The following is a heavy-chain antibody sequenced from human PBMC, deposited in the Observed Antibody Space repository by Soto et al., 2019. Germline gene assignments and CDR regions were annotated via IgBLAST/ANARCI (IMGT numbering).Heavy chain of an antibody. V-gene: IGHV3-23*01. J-gene: IGHJ4*02. CDR1: GFTFSSYA. CDR3: AKEVGPASSWSRAFDY. CDR2: ISGSGGST. D-gene: IGHD6-13*01. Sequence: EVQLLESGGGLVQPGGSLRLSCAASGFTFSSYAMSWVRQAPGKGLEWVSAISGSGGSTYYADSVKGRFTISRDNSKNTLYLQMNSLRAEDTAVYYCAKEVGPASSWSRAFDYWGQGTLVTVSS.